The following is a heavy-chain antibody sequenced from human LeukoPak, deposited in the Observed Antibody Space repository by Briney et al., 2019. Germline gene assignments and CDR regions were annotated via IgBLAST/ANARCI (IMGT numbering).Heavy chain of an antibody. D-gene: IGHD6-19*01. Sequence: GGSLRLSCAASGFTFSSYWMSWVRQAPGKGLEWVANIKQDGTEKYYVDSVKGRFTISRDNSKNTLYLQMNSLRAEDTAVYYCAKDGSSGWPHWYFDLWGRGTLVTVSS. CDR2: IKQDGTEK. V-gene: IGHV3-7*03. CDR1: GFTFSSYW. J-gene: IGHJ2*01. CDR3: AKDGSSGWPHWYFDL.